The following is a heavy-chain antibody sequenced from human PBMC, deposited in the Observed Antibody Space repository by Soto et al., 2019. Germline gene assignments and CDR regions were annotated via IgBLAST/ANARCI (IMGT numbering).Heavy chain of an antibody. CDR3: ARDGGVAVAVDASDI. CDR1: GFTFEDHG. D-gene: IGHD6-19*01. CDR2: INWSGSST. Sequence: EVQLVESGGGVVRPGGSLRLSCAASGFTFEDHGMTWVRQVPGKGLEWVAEINWSGSSTSYADSVKGRFTISRDNAKNSLYLQMNSLRAEDTALYFCARDGGVAVAVDASDIRGQGTMVTVSS. V-gene: IGHV3-20*04. J-gene: IGHJ3*02.